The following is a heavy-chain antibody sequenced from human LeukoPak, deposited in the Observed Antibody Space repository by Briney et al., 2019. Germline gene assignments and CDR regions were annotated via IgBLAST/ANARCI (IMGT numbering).Heavy chain of an antibody. CDR2: IYPGDSDT. D-gene: IGHD2-21*02. Sequence: GESLKSYCKGSGYSFTNYWIGWVRQMPGKGLEWMGIIYPGDSDTRYSPSFQGQVTISADKSISTAYLQWRSLKASDTAMYYCASGAYCGGDCYSGAFDFWRQGTMVTVSS. J-gene: IGHJ3*01. CDR1: GYSFTNYW. CDR3: ASGAYCGGDCYSGAFDF. V-gene: IGHV5-51*01.